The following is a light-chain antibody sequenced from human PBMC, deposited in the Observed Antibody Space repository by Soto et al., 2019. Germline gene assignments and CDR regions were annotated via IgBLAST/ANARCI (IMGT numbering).Light chain of an antibody. Sequence: EIVLTQSPGTLSLSPGERATLSCRASQSVSNNYLAWYQQKPGQAPRLLIYGASNRATGIPDRFSGSGSGTDFTLTISRLESEDFAVYYCQQHSHWPPWTFGQGTKVDIK. J-gene: IGKJ1*01. CDR3: QQHSHWPPWT. V-gene: IGKV3D-20*02. CDR2: GAS. CDR1: QSVSNNY.